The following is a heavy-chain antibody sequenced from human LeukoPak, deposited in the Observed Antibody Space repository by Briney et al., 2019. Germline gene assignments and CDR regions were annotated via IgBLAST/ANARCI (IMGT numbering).Heavy chain of an antibody. CDR1: GGSISSYY. J-gene: IGHJ5*02. V-gene: IGHV4-59*01. CDR3: ARVAGTTVGFDP. D-gene: IGHD1-1*01. CDR2: IYYSGST. Sequence: KPSETLSLTCTVSGGSISSYYWSWLRQPPGKGLEWIGYIYYSGSTNYNPSLKSRVTISVDTSKNQFSLKLSSVTAADTAVYYCARVAGTTVGFDPWGQGTLVTVSS.